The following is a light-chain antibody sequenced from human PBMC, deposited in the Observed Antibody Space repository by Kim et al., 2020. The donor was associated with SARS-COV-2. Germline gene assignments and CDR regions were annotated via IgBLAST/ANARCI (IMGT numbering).Light chain of an antibody. CDR1: QRVRNQ. Sequence: YVTTGERATITRRESQRVRNQLGWYKKKHGQEHRLRIKEEYNRATGIPARYSGSGSGKDLNLTISSLEPEDFENDYSQQSNSYVTFGQGNKVEIK. CDR3: QQSNSYVT. J-gene: IGKJ1*01. CDR2: EEY. V-gene: IGKV3-11*01.